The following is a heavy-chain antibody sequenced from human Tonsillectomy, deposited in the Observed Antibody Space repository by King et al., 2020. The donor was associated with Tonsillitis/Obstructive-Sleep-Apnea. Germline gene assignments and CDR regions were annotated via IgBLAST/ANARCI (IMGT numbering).Heavy chain of an antibody. CDR3: ARLRYSSVWYGKLAKRVDAFDI. Sequence: QLQESGPGLVKPSETLSLTCTVSGGSISSYYWSWIRQPPGKGLEWIGYIYYSGSTNYNPSLKSRVTISVDTSKNQFSLKLSSVTAADTAVYYCARLRYSSVWYGKLAKRVDAFDIWGQGTMVTVSS. D-gene: IGHD6-19*01. CDR1: GGSISSYY. V-gene: IGHV4-59*01. CDR2: IYYSGST. J-gene: IGHJ3*02.